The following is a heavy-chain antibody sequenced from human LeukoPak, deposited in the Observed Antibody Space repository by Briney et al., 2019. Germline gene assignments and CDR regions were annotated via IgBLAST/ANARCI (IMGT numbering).Heavy chain of an antibody. J-gene: IGHJ4*02. Sequence: PGGSLRLSCAASGLTFSSYGMHWVRQAPGKGLEWVAFIRHDGSHKYYADSVKGRFTISRDNAKNSLYLQMNSLRAEDTAVYYCAREDGYSYGNDYWGQGTLVTVSS. CDR2: IRHDGSHK. V-gene: IGHV3-30*02. CDR3: AREDGYSYGNDY. D-gene: IGHD5-18*01. CDR1: GLTFSSYG.